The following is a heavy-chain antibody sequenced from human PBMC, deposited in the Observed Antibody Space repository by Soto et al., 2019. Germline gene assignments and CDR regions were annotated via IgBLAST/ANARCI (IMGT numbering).Heavy chain of an antibody. CDR2: IIPIFGTA. Sequence: GASVKVFCKASGGTFSSYAISWVRQAPGQGLEWMGGIIPIFGTANYAQKFQGRVTITADESTSTAYMELSSLRSEDTAVYYCARDSPSGSNYYDSSGYYFDYWGQGTLVTVSS. J-gene: IGHJ4*02. D-gene: IGHD3-22*01. V-gene: IGHV1-69*13. CDR1: GGTFSSYA. CDR3: ARDSPSGSNYYDSSGYYFDY.